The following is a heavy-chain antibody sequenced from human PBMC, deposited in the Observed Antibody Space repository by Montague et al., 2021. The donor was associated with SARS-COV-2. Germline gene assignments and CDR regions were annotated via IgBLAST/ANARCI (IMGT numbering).Heavy chain of an antibody. CDR3: ARDNYDNSGSYPAYHLDN. Sequence: SRSLSFSASGFPFSSYEMNWVRQAPGKGLEWVSDINSSGITIYYAGSVKGRFTISRDNAKNSLYLQMNSLRAEDTAVYYCARDNYDNSGSYPAYHLDNWGQGTLVTVSS. V-gene: IGHV3-48*03. J-gene: IGHJ4*02. D-gene: IGHD3-22*01. CDR2: INSSGITI. CDR1: GFPFSSYE.